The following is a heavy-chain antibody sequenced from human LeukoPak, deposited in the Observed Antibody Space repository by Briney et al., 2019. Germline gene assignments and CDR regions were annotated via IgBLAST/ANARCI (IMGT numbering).Heavy chain of an antibody. CDR2: IIPIFGTA. J-gene: IGHJ6*03. V-gene: IGHV1-69*05. CDR3: ARHPHYYYYMDV. Sequence: SVKVSCKASGGTFSSYAISWVRQAPGQGLEWMGGIIPIFGTANYAQKFQGRVMITTDESTSTAYMELSSLRSEDTAVYYCARHPHYYYYMDVWGKGTTVTVSS. CDR1: GGTFSSYA.